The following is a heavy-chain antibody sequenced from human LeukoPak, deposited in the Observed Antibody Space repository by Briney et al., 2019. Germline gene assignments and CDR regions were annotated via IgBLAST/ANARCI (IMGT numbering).Heavy chain of an antibody. Sequence: GGSLRLSCAASGFTFSTYAMSWVRHAPGEGLEWVSAISDSGGTTYYADSVKGRFTISRDNSKNTLYLQMNSLRAEDTAVYYCAKGVCSGTSCYIDYWGQGTLVTVSS. V-gene: IGHV3-23*01. D-gene: IGHD2-2*02. CDR1: GFTFSTYA. CDR2: ISDSGGTT. CDR3: AKGVCSGTSCYIDY. J-gene: IGHJ4*02.